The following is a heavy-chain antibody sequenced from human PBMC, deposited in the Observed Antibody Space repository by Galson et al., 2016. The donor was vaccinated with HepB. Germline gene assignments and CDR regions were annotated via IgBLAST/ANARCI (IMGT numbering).Heavy chain of an antibody. CDR1: GFTFSNYG. D-gene: IGHD2-2*01. CDR3: AKDYRRALVPAASIDY. V-gene: IGHV3-30*18. Sequence: SLRLSCAASGFTFSNYGMHWVRQAPGKGLEWLAIMSFDLSKKFYADSVRGRFTISRDNSKNTLYLQMNRLRAEDTAVYYCAKDYRRALVPAASIDYWGQGTLVTVSS. J-gene: IGHJ4*02. CDR2: MSFDLSKK.